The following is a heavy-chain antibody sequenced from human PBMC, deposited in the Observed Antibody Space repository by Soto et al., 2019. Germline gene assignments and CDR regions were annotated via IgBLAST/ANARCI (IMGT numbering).Heavy chain of an antibody. CDR2: INGGGGTI. CDR3: AGDPTMRGYFRFGP. Sequence: QVQLVESGGGLVKPGGSLRLSCAASGIRFSDYYMSWIRQAPGKGLEWVSYINGGGGTIYYADSVRGRFTISRDNAKNSLYLQMNSLRAEDTAVYYCAGDPTMRGYFRFGPWGQGTLVTVSS. CDR1: GIRFSDYY. J-gene: IGHJ5*02. D-gene: IGHD2-15*01. V-gene: IGHV3-11*01.